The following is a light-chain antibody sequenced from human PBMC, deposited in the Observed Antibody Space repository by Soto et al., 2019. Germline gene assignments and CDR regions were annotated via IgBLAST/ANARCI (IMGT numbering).Light chain of an antibody. CDR1: QGVSGY. CDR3: QQNYRTPHT. J-gene: IGKJ2*01. V-gene: IGKV1-39*01. CDR2: AAF. Sequence: DIQMTQSQSSLSAPVGARVTITCRASQGVSGYLLWYQQRQGRAPKLLVYAAFNLLSGVPSRISGSGSGANITLTITSLQPEDFATYYCQQNYRTPHTFGQGTKLETK.